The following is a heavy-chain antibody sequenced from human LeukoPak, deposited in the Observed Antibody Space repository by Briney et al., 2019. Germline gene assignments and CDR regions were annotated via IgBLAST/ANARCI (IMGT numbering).Heavy chain of an antibody. J-gene: IGHJ5*02. CDR3: ARKLRLGWSWFDP. Sequence: SVKVSCKASGGTFSSYAISLVRQAPGQGLEWMGGIIPIFGTANYAQKFQGRVTLTADESTSTAYMELSSLRSEDTALYYCARKLRLGWSWFDPWGQGTMVTVSS. CDR1: GGTFSSYA. D-gene: IGHD3-3*01. CDR2: IIPIFGTA. V-gene: IGHV1-69*13.